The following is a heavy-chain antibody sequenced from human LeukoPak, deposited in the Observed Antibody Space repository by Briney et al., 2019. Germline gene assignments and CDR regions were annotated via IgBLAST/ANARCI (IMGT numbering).Heavy chain of an antibody. D-gene: IGHD3-16*02. Sequence: GSLRLSCVASGFTLSSHWMHWVRQAPGKVLEWVANIKQDESEIYYVDSVKGRFTISRDNAENSLYLQMNSLRAEDTAVYYCARDIGARSAYGGQGTLVTVSS. V-gene: IGHV3-7*01. CDR3: ARDIGARSAY. CDR2: IKQDESEI. J-gene: IGHJ4*01. CDR1: GFTLSSHW.